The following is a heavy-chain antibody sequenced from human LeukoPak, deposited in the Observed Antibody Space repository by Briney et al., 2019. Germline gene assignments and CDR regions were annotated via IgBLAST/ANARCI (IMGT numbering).Heavy chain of an antibody. CDR1: GGSISSFY. J-gene: IGHJ6*03. CDR3: ARHRGPNYYYYMDV. CDR2: IYTSGTT. Sequence: PSETLSLTCSVSGGSISSFYCNWMRQPAGKGLEWIGRIYTSGTTTYNPSLKSRVTMSVDTSKNQFSLKLSSVTAADTAVYYCARHRGPNYYYYMDVWGKGTTVTISS. V-gene: IGHV4-4*07.